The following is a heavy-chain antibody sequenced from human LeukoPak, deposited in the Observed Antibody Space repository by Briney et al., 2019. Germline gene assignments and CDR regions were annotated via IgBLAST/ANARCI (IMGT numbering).Heavy chain of an antibody. CDR3: ARDMIAVRPDWFDP. Sequence: ASVKVSCKASGYSFTTYGISWVRQAPGQGLEWMGWISAYNGNTNYAQKLQGRVTMTTDTSTSTAYMELRSLRSDDTAVYYCARDMIAVRPDWFDPWGEGTRVTVSS. CDR2: ISAYNGNT. CDR1: GYSFTTYG. D-gene: IGHD6-6*01. J-gene: IGHJ5*02. V-gene: IGHV1-18*01.